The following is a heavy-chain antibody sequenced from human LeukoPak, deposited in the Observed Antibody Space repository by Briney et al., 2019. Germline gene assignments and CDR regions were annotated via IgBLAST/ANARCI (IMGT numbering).Heavy chain of an antibody. CDR3: ATQRRMVVPAAIIY. CDR1: GYTLTELS. Sequence: ASVTVSCKVSGYTLTELSMHWVRQAPGKGLEWMGGFDPEDGETIYAQKFQGRVTMTEDTSTDTAYMELSSLRSEDTAVYYCATQRRMVVPAAIIYWGQGTLVTVSS. CDR2: FDPEDGET. D-gene: IGHD2-2*01. J-gene: IGHJ4*02. V-gene: IGHV1-24*01.